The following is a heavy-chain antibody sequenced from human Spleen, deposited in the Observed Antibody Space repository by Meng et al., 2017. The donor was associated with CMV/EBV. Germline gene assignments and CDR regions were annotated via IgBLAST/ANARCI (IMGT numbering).Heavy chain of an antibody. CDR3: AREAGTYYDSTGYQE. CDR2: IYYSGSA. J-gene: IGHJ4*02. V-gene: IGHV4-61*01. D-gene: IGHD3-22*01. Sequence: SETLSLTCTVSGGSVGSSNYYWSWIRQPPGKGLEWIGYIYYSGSANYSPSLESRVTISVDTSKKLVSLKLRSVTAADTAVYYCAREAGTYYDSTGYQEWGPGTLVTVSS. CDR1: GGSVGSSNYY.